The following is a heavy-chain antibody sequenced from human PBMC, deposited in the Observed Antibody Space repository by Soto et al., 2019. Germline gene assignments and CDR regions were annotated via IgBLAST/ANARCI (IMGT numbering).Heavy chain of an antibody. V-gene: IGHV3-30*18. CDR2: ISNDGSNK. CDR3: AKDSLYFQH. J-gene: IGHJ1*01. CDR1: GFSFSTYG. Sequence: GGSLRLSCAASGFSFSTYGMHWVRQAPGKGLEWVAFISNDGSNKYYADSVKGRFTISRDNSKNTLYLQMNSLRAEDTAVYYCAKDSLYFQHWGQGTLVTVSS.